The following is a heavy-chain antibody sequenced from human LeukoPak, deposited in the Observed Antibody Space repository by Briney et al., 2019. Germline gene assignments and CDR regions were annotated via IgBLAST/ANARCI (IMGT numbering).Heavy chain of an antibody. V-gene: IGHV3-15*01. J-gene: IGHJ4*02. D-gene: IGHD3-22*01. CDR1: GFTLSNAW. CDR3: SKYRYDSDGHWYHFDY. CDR2: IKGDGGAT. Sequence: PGGSLRLSCAASGFTLSNAWMSWVRQAPGKGLEWVGHIKGDGGATDYAAPVKARFTISRDDSKNTLYLQMNSLKTEDTAMYYCSKYRYDSDGHWYHFDYWGQGTLVTVSS.